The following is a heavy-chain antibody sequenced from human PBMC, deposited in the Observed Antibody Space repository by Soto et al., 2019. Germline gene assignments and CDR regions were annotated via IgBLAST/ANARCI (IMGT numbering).Heavy chain of an antibody. CDR1: GFTFSSYS. Sequence: EVQLVESGGGLVKPGGSLRLSCAASGFTFSSYSMNWVRQAPGKGLEWVSSISSSSSYIYYADSVKGRFTISRDNAKNSRDLQMNSLRAEDTAVDDCAREQPGYSYGYGLGYWGQGTLVTVSS. CDR2: ISSSSSYI. D-gene: IGHD5-18*01. J-gene: IGHJ4*02. CDR3: AREQPGYSYGYGLGY. V-gene: IGHV3-21*01.